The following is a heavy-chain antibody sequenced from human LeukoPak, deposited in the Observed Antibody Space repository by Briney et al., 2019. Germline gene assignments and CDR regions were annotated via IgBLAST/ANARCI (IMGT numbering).Heavy chain of an antibody. D-gene: IGHD6-6*01. CDR1: GGSFSGYY. V-gene: IGHV4-34*01. J-gene: IGHJ6*03. CDR2: INHSGST. Sequence: SETLSLTCAVYGGSFSGYYWSWIRQPPGKGLEWIGEINHSGSTNYNPSLKSRVTISVDTSKNQFSVNVHSVTSADSAIYFCARLSEQVVSRYPYYYIDVWGKGTTVTVSS. CDR3: ARLSEQVVSRYPYYYIDV.